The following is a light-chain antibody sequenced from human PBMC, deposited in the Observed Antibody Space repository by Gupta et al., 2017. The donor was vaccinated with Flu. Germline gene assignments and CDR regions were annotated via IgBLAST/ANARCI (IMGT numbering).Light chain of an antibody. CDR1: SSDVGGYKY. CDR2: DVS. J-gene: IGLJ2*01. V-gene: IGLV2-14*01. CDR3: SSYTSSSTVV. Sequence: QSALTHPASVSGSHGQSITISCTGTSSDVGGYKYVSWYQQHPGKAPKLMIYDVSNRPSGVSNRFSGSKSGNTASLTISGLQAEDEAYYYCSSYTSSSTVVFGGGTKVTVL.